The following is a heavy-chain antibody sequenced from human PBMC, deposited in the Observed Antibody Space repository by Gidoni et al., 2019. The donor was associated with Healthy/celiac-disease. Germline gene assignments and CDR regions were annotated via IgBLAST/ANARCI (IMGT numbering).Heavy chain of an antibody. CDR2: ISSSGITI. V-gene: IGHV3-11*01. D-gene: IGHD3-9*01. Sequence: QVQLVESGGGLVKPGGSLRLSCAASGFTFSDYYMSWIRQAPGKGLEWVSYISSSGITIYYADSVKGRFTISRDNAKNSLYLQMNSLRAEDTAVYYCASRRENYDILTGYSIFDYWGQGTLVTVSS. CDR3: ASRRENYDILTGYSIFDY. J-gene: IGHJ4*02. CDR1: GFTFSDYY.